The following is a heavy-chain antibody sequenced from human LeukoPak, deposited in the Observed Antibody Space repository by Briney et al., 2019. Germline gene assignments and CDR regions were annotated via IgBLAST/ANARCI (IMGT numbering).Heavy chain of an antibody. D-gene: IGHD2-15*01. Sequence: PSETLSLTCTVSGGSISTYFWGWIRQPPGKGLEWIGYIYCTGSTYYSSSLKSRVTISMDTSKNQFSLKLISVTAADAAVYYCARVRSYCSGGSCYPYYFDYWGQGTLVTVSS. V-gene: IGHV4-59*01. CDR3: ARVRSYCSGGSCYPYYFDY. J-gene: IGHJ4*02. CDR2: IYCTGST. CDR1: GGSISTYF.